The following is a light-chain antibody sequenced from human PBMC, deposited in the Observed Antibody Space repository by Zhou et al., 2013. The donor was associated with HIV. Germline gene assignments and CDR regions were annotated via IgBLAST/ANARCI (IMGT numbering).Light chain of an antibody. CDR1: QDITSS. Sequence: VMAQSPATLSVSPGERVTLSCRASQDITSSLAWYQQRPGQAPRLLIYGTSTRATGVPARFSGSGSGTDFTLTISSLEPEDFAVYYCQQRSNWPSLTFGGGTKVEIK. CDR3: QQRSNWPSLT. CDR2: GTS. V-gene: IGKV3-11*01. J-gene: IGKJ4*01.